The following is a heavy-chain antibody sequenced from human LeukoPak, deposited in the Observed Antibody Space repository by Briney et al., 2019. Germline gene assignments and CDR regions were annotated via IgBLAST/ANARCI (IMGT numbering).Heavy chain of an antibody. J-gene: IGHJ4*02. CDR1: GFIFSDHY. Sequence: KPGGSLRLSCAASGFIFSDHYMSWIRQAPGKGLEWVSYVSISGGTIYYADSVKGRFTISRDNAKNSLYLQMRSLRAEDTAVYYCARTMITFGGVIVPMGFDYWGQGTLVTVSS. CDR2: VSISGGTI. V-gene: IGHV3-11*01. CDR3: ARTMITFGGVIVPMGFDY. D-gene: IGHD3-16*02.